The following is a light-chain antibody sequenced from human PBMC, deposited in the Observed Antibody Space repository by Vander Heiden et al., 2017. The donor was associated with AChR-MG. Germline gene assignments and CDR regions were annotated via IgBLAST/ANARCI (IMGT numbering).Light chain of an antibody. CDR1: SSDVGSYNY. J-gene: IGLJ2*01. V-gene: IGLV2-11*01. CDR2: DVS. Sequence: QSALTQPRPVSGSPGQSVTISCTGTSSDVGSYNYVSWYQQLPGKAPKLMIYDVSKRPSGVPDRFSGSKSGNTASLTISGLQAEDEADYYCCSYAGTYTVVFGGGTKLTVL. CDR3: CSYAGTYTVV.